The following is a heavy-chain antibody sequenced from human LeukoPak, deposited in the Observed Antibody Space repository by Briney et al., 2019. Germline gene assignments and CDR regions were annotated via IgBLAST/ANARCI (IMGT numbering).Heavy chain of an antibody. Sequence: SETLSLTCTVSGGSISSYYWSWIRQPPGKGLEWIGYIYYSGSTNYNPSLKSRVTISVDTSKNQFSLELSSVTAADTAVYYCARAYNWNYYYYGMDVWGQGTTVTVSS. CDR2: IYYSGST. V-gene: IGHV4-59*01. J-gene: IGHJ6*02. CDR1: GGSISSYY. D-gene: IGHD1-20*01. CDR3: ARAYNWNYYYYGMDV.